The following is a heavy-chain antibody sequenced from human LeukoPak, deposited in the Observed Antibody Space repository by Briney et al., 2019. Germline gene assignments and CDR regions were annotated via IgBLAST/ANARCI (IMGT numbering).Heavy chain of an antibody. V-gene: IGHV1-69*04. J-gene: IGHJ4*02. CDR3: ARRGGSGPNYFDY. Sequence: SVKVSCKASGGTFSSYAISWVRQAPGQGLEWMGRIIPILGIANYAQKFQGRVTITADKSTSTAYMELSSLRSEDTAVYYCARRGGSGPNYFDYWGQGTLVTVSS. D-gene: IGHD2-15*01. CDR2: IIPILGIA. CDR1: GGTFSSYA.